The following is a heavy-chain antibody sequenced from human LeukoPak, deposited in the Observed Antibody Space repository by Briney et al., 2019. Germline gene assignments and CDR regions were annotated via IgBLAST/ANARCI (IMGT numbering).Heavy chain of an antibody. J-gene: IGHJ4*02. V-gene: IGHV3-66*01. CDR3: ARIYCSGGSCYSDY. Sequence: PGGSLRLSCAASGMTFSDHYMSWIRQAPGKGLEWVSVIYSGGSTYYADSVKGRFTISRDNSKNTLYLQMNSLRAEDTAVYYCARIYCSGGSCYSDYWGQGTLVTVSS. CDR2: IYSGGST. CDR1: GMTFSDHY. D-gene: IGHD2-15*01.